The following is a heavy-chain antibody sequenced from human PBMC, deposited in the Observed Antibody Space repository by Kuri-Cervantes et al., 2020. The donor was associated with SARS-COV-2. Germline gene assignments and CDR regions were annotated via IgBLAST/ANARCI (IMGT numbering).Heavy chain of an antibody. Sequence: GGSLRLSCKGSGYSFTSYWIGWVRQMPGKGLEWMGIIYPGDSDTRYSPSFQGQVTISADKSISTAYLQWSSLKASDTAMYYCARRGRAAGTFYYYMDVWGKGTTVTVSS. V-gene: IGHV5-51*01. CDR1: GYSFTSYW. D-gene: IGHD6-13*01. CDR3: ARRGRAAGTFYYYMDV. CDR2: IYPGDSDT. J-gene: IGHJ6*03.